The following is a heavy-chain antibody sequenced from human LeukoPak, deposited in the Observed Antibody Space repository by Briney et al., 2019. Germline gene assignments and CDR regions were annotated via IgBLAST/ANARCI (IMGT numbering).Heavy chain of an antibody. CDR1: GYSISSGYY. D-gene: IGHD5-18*01. Sequence: SETLSLTCTVSGYSISSGYYWGWIRQPPGKGLEWIGSIYYSGSTYYNPSLKSRVTISVDTSKNQFSLKLSSVTAADTAVYYCARTRYSYDFCFDYWGQGTLVTVSS. CDR3: ARTRYSYDFCFDY. V-gene: IGHV4-38-2*02. J-gene: IGHJ4*02. CDR2: IYYSGST.